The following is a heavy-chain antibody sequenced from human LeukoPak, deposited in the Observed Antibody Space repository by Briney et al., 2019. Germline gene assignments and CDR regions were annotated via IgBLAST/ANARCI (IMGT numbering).Heavy chain of an antibody. Sequence: GGSLRLSCAASGFTFSSYAMHWVRQAPGKGLEYVSAISSNGGSTYYASSVKGRFTISRDNSKNTLYLQMGSLRAEDMAVYYCARLNSDSYYRNWFDPWGQGTLVTVSS. J-gene: IGHJ5*02. V-gene: IGHV3-64*01. CDR2: ISSNGGST. CDR1: GFTFSSYA. CDR3: ARLNSDSYYRNWFDP. D-gene: IGHD3-10*01.